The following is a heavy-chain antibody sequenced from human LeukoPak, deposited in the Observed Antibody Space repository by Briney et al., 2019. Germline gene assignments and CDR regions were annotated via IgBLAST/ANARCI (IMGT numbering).Heavy chain of an antibody. Sequence: SETLSLTCAVYGGSFSGYYWSWIRQPPGKGLEWIGEINHSGSTNYNPSPKSRVTISVDTSKNQFSLKLSSVTAADTAVYYCARGVAAIAGWFDPWGQGTLVTVSS. CDR1: GGSFSGYY. CDR2: INHSGST. J-gene: IGHJ5*02. CDR3: ARGVAAIAGWFDP. D-gene: IGHD2-15*01. V-gene: IGHV4-34*01.